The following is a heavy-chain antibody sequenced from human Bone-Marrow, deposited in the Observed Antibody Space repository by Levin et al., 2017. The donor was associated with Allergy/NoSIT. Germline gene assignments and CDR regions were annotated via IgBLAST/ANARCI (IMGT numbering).Heavy chain of an antibody. CDR1: GGSFSGYY. CDR2: INHSGST. V-gene: IGHV4-34*01. J-gene: IGHJ4*02. D-gene: IGHD2-21*01. Sequence: SETLSLTCAVYGGSFSGYYWSWIRQPPGKGLEWIGEINHSGSTNYNPSLKSRVTISVDTSKNQFSLKLSSVTAADTAVYYCARRRIAYFDYWGQGTLVTVSS. CDR3: ARRRIAYFDY.